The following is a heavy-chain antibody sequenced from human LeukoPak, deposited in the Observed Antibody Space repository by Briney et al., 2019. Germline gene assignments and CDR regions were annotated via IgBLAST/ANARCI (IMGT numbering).Heavy chain of an antibody. CDR2: IYSGGAI. J-gene: IGHJ4*02. D-gene: IGHD6-19*01. CDR3: ARGHSSGNPDPFDY. CDR1: RLTFPEYV. Sequence: GGSLRLSCVASRLTFPEYVMSWVRQAPGKGLEWVSVIYSGGAIHYADSVKGRFTISRDNSKNTLYLQMNSLRAEDTAMYYCARGHSSGNPDPFDYWGQGTLVTVSS. V-gene: IGHV3-53*01.